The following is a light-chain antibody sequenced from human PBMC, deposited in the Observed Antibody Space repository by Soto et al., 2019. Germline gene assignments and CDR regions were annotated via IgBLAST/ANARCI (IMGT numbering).Light chain of an antibody. CDR3: QQYGRTSWT. CDR1: QSVSTNF. Sequence: EIVLTQSPGTLSLSPGEGATLSCRASQSVSTNFFAWYQQKPGQAPRLLIYGASTMATGIPDRFSGSGSGTDFTLTISRLEPEEFAVYYCQQYGRTSWTFGQGTKVDIK. CDR2: GAS. V-gene: IGKV3-20*01. J-gene: IGKJ1*01.